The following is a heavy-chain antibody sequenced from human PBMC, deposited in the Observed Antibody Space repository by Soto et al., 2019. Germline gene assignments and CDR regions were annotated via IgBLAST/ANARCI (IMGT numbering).Heavy chain of an antibody. Sequence: SETLSLTCTVSGGSITSYYWTWIRQPPGRGPEWIGYIYYSGSTNYNPSLKSRVTISVDTSKNQFSLKLSSVTAADTAVYYCASGKAAFWFDPWGQGTLVTVSS. CDR3: ASGKAAFWFDP. V-gene: IGHV4-59*01. D-gene: IGHD6-13*01. CDR1: GGSITSYY. CDR2: IYYSGST. J-gene: IGHJ5*02.